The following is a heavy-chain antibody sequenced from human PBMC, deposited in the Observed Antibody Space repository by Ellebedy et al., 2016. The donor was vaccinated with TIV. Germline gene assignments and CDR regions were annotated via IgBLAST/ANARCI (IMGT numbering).Heavy chain of an antibody. Sequence: GGSLRLSCAASGFTLTNYWMHWVHQAPGKGLLWVSSLNTDGSTIRYADSVQGRFTISRDNAKSMLYLQMNSLRAEDTAVYYCAREVLASSKGGPFDIWGQGTMVTVSP. CDR2: LNTDGSTI. D-gene: IGHD2/OR15-2a*01. J-gene: IGHJ3*02. V-gene: IGHV3-74*01. CDR1: GFTLTNYW. CDR3: AREVLASSKGGPFDI.